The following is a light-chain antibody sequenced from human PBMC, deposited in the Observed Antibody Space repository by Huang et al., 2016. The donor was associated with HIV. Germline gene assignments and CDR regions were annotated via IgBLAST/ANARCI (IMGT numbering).Light chain of an antibody. CDR1: QSVSSN. V-gene: IGKV3D-15*01. Sequence: EIVMPQSQATLSVSPGERATLSCRASQSVSSNLAWYQQKHGQAPRLLIYGASTRVTGVPARFSGSGSGTEFTLTISSLQSEDFAVYYCQQYDNGPIAFGQGTRLEI. CDR2: GAS. J-gene: IGKJ5*01. CDR3: QQYDNGPIA.